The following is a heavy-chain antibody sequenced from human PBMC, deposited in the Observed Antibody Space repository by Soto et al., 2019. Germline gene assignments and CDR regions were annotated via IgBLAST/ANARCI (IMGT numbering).Heavy chain of an antibody. CDR2: TYYRSKWYS. CDR3: ARIVGGSSDY. Sequence: PSQTLSLTCAISGDSVSSNSAAWNWIRAPPSGGLEWLGRTYYRSKWYSDYAVSVKSRITINPDTSKNQFSLQLNSVTPEDAAMYYCARIVGGSSDYWGQGTLVTVSS. J-gene: IGHJ4*02. D-gene: IGHD2-15*01. V-gene: IGHV6-1*01. CDR1: GDSVSSNSAA.